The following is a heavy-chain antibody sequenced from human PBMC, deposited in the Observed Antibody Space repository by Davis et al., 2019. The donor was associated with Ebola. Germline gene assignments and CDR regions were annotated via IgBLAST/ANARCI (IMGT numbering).Heavy chain of an antibody. Sequence: MPSETLSLTCAVYGGSFSGYSWYWIRQPPGKGLEWIGEITHTGSTKYNPSLNSRVTISVDTSKQQFSLKLSSVTTADTAVYFCARRIVGEEVFDSWGQGTLVTVSS. CDR1: GGSFSGYS. V-gene: IGHV4-34*01. CDR3: ARRIVGEEVFDS. J-gene: IGHJ4*02. D-gene: IGHD1-26*01. CDR2: ITHTGST.